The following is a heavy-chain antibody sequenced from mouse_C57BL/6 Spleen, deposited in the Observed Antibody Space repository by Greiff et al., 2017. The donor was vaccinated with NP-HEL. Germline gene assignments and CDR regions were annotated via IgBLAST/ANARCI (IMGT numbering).Heavy chain of an antibody. CDR1: GYTFTDYN. D-gene: IGHD1-1*01. CDR2: INPNNGGT. V-gene: IGHV1-18*01. CDR3: ARRAVVAQYYFDY. Sequence: VQLQQSGPELVKPGASVKIPCKASGYTFTDYNMDWVKQSHGKSLEWIGDINPNNGGTIYNQKFKGKATLTVDKSSSTAYMELRSLTSEDTAVYYCARRAVVAQYYFDYWGQGTTLTVSS. J-gene: IGHJ2*01.